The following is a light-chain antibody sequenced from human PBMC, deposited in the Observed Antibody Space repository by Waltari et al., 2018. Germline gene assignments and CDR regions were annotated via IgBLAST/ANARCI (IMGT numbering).Light chain of an antibody. CDR2: DVS. CDR3: SSYTSSSTDV. CDR1: SSDVGGYNY. Sequence: QSALTQPASVSGSPGQSITISCTGTSSDVGGYNYFSWYQQHPGKAPKLMIYDVSNRPSGVSNRFSGSKSGNTASLTISGLQAEDEADYYCSSYTSSSTDVFGTGTKVTVL. J-gene: IGLJ1*01. V-gene: IGLV2-14*03.